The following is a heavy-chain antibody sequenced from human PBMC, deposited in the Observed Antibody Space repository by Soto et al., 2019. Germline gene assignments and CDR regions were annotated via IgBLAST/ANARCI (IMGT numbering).Heavy chain of an antibody. CDR3: ARRDRPDLSYMDV. CDR1: GFTLSGYA. Sequence: EVQLAETGGGLAQPGGSLRLSCAASGFTLSGYAMDWVRQAPGQGLEYVSGISSNGVGTYYANSVQGRFTISRDNSKNTVYLQLGSLRPEDRAVYYGARRDRPDLSYMDVWGKGTTVTGSS. V-gene: IGHV3-64*01. CDR2: ISSNGVGT. J-gene: IGHJ6*03. D-gene: IGHD6-6*01.